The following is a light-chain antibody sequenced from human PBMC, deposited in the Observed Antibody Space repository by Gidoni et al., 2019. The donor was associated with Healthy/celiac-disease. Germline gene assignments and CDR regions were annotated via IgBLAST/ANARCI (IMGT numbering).Light chain of an antibody. Sequence: QSVLTQPPSASGPPGQRVTIACSGSSSNIGSNTVNWYQQLPGTAPKLLIYSNNPRPSGVPDRFSGSKSCTSASLAISGLQSEDEADYYCAAWDDSLNGLVVFGGGTKLTVL. V-gene: IGLV1-44*01. CDR3: AAWDDSLNGLVV. CDR2: SNN. CDR1: SSNIGSNT. J-gene: IGLJ2*01.